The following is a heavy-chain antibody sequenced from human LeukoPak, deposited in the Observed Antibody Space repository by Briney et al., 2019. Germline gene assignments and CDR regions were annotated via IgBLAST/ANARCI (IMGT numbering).Heavy chain of an antibody. Sequence: SETLSLTCTVSGGSISSYYWSWIRQPAGKGLEWIGRIYTSGSTNYNPSLKSRVTMSVDTFKNQFSPKLSSVTAADTAVYYCARDRSQTYYYGSGSYYNVGFDPWGQGALVTVSS. CDR3: ARDRSQTYYYGSGSYYNVGFDP. J-gene: IGHJ5*02. V-gene: IGHV4-4*07. D-gene: IGHD3-10*01. CDR1: GGSISSYY. CDR2: IYTSGST.